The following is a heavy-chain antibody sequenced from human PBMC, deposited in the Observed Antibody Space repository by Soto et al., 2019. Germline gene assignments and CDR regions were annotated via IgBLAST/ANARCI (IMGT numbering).Heavy chain of an antibody. Sequence: PSETLSLTCTVSGGSVSSGSYYWSWIRQPPGKGLEWIGYIYYSGSTNYNPSLKSRVTISVDTSKNQFSLKLSSVTAADTAVYYCAREKQVVSYGMDVWGQGTTVTVSS. CDR1: GGSVSSGSYY. J-gene: IGHJ6*02. D-gene: IGHD6-13*01. V-gene: IGHV4-61*01. CDR3: AREKQVVSYGMDV. CDR2: IYYSGST.